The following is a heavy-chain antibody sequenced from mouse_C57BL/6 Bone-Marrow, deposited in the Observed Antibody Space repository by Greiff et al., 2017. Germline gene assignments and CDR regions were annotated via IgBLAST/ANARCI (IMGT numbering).Heavy chain of an antibody. CDR2: LSPRRGNT. D-gene: IGHD1-1*01. Sequence: VQLQQSGAELARPGASVKLSCKASGYTFTSYGIRWVKPRTGPGLEWIGELSPRRGNTSYNEKFKGKATLTADKSSSTAYMELRSLTSEDSAVYFCASYYGLDDWGQGTTRTVSS. CDR3: ASYYGLDD. CDR1: GYTFTSYG. V-gene: IGHV1-81*01. J-gene: IGHJ2*01.